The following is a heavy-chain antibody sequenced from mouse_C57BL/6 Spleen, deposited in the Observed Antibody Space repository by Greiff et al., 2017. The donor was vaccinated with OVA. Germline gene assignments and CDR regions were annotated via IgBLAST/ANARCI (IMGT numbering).Heavy chain of an antibody. CDR3: ARNGNMGGSWFAY. J-gene: IGHJ3*01. Sequence: VQLQQPGAELVKPGASVKMSCKASGYTFTSYWITWVKQRPGQGLEWIGDIYPGSGSTNYNEKFKSKATLTVDTSSSTAYMQLSSLTSEDSAVYYCARNGNMGGSWFAYWGQGTLVTVSA. D-gene: IGHD1-1*02. CDR2: IYPGSGST. CDR1: GYTFTSYW. V-gene: IGHV1-55*01.